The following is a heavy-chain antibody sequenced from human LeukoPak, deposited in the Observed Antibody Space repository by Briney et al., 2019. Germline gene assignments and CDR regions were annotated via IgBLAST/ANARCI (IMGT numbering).Heavy chain of an antibody. D-gene: IGHD4-17*01. CDR3: AGEPLNNYGDYVFKMLDP. CDR1: GGSISSGDYY. CDR2: IYYSGST. Sequence: SQTLSLTCTVSGGSISSGDYYWSWIRQPPGKGLEWIGYIYYSGSTYYNPSLKSRVTISVDTSKNQFSLKLSSVTAADTAVYYCAGEPLNNYGDYVFKMLDPWGQGTLVTVSS. J-gene: IGHJ5*02. V-gene: IGHV4-30-4*08.